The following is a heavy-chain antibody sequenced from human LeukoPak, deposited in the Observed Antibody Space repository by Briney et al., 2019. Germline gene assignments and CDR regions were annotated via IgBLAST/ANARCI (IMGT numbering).Heavy chain of an antibody. CDR3: ARDRLASGEKDFDY. J-gene: IGHJ4*02. V-gene: IGHV1-2*02. CDR2: INPNSGGT. D-gene: IGHD2-15*01. Sequence: GASVKVSCKASGYTFTGYYIHWVRQAPGQGLEWMGWINPNSGGTNYAQKFQGRVTMTRDTSISTAYMEVSRLRSDDTAVYYCARDRLASGEKDFDYWGREPWSPSPQ. CDR1: GYTFTGYY.